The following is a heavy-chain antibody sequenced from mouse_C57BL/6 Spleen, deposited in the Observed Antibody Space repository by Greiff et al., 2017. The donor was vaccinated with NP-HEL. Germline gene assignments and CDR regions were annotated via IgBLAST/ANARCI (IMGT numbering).Heavy chain of an antibody. CDR1: GYTFTSYW. Sequence: QVQLKQPGAELVKPGASVKVSCKASGYTFTSYWMHWVKQRPGQGLEWIGRIHPSDSDTNYNQKFKGKATLTVDKSSSTAYMQLSSLTSEDSAVYYCAIEGIYYDYAMDYWGQGTSVTVSS. CDR3: AIEGIYYDYAMDY. D-gene: IGHD2-4*01. J-gene: IGHJ4*01. CDR2: IHPSDSDT. V-gene: IGHV1-74*01.